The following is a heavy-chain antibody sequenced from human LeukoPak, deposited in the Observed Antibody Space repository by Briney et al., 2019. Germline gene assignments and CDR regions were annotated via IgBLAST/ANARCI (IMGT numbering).Heavy chain of an antibody. V-gene: IGHV4-59*01. D-gene: IGHD6-6*01. CDR3: ARGGAARLHFQN. Sequence: PSETLSLTCTVSGGSISTYYWNWIRQPPGKGLEWIGYIYHSGSTNYNPSLQSRVTISVDTSKNQFSLNPNSVTAADTAVYYCARGGAARLHFQNWGQGTLVTVSS. CDR1: GGSISTYY. CDR2: IYHSGST. J-gene: IGHJ1*01.